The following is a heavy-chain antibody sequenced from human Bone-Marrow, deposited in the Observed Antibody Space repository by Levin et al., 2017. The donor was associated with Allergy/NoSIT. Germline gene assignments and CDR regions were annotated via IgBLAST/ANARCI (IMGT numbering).Heavy chain of an antibody. D-gene: IGHD2-15*01. CDR3: ARGGCSGGSCYSGGLYYFDY. J-gene: IGHJ4*02. CDR1: GFTFSSYG. V-gene: IGHV3-33*01. Sequence: GGSLRLSCAASGFTFSSYGMHWVRQAPGKGLEWVAVIWYDGSNKYYADSVKGRFTISRDNSKNTLYLQMNSLRAEDTAVYYCARGGCSGGSCYSGGLYYFDYWGQGTLVTVSS. CDR2: IWYDGSNK.